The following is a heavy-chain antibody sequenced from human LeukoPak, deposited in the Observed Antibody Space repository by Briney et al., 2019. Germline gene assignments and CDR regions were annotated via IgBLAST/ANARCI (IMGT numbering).Heavy chain of an antibody. J-gene: IGHJ4*02. Sequence: ASVKVSCKASGGTFSSYAISWVRQAPGQGLEWMGRIIPILGIANYAQKFQGRVTITADKSTSTAYMELSSLRSEDTAVYYCATPPRPEGEAKAIEIGYHPNQELNDYWGQGTLVTVSS. CDR3: ATPPRPEGEAKAIEIGYHPNQELNDY. CDR2: IIPILGIA. D-gene: IGHD3-22*01. CDR1: GGTFSSYA. V-gene: IGHV1-69*04.